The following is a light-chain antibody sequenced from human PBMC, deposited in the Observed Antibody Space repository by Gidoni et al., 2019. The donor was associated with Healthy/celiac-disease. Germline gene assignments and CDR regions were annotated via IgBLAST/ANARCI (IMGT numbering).Light chain of an antibody. J-gene: IGKJ3*01. CDR2: GAS. CDR1: QSVSSN. CDR3: QQYNNWPPGVT. V-gene: IGKV3-15*01. Sequence: EIVMTQSPATLSVSPGERATLSCRASQSVSSNLAWYQQKPGQAPRLLIYGASTRATGIPARLSGSGSGTEFTLTISSLQSEDFAVYYCQQYNNWPPGVTFGPXTKVDIK.